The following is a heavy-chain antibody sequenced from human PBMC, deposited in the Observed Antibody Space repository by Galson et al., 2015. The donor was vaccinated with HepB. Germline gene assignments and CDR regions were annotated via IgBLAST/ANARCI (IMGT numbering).Heavy chain of an antibody. CDR2: ISGSGGST. CDR3: AKSAGGVVVPAAIQGVKYYFDY. V-gene: IGHV3-23*01. Sequence: SLRLSCAASGFTFSSYAMSWVRQAPGKGLEWVSAISGSGGSTYYADAVKGRFTISRDNSKNTLYLQMNSLRAEDTAVYYCAKSAGGVVVPAAIQGVKYYFDYWGQGTLVTVSS. J-gene: IGHJ4*02. D-gene: IGHD2-2*02. CDR1: GFTFSSYA.